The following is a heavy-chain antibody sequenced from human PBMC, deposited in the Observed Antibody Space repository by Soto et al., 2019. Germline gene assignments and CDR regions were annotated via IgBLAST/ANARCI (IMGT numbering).Heavy chain of an antibody. CDR2: IIPIFGTA. D-gene: IGHD2-15*01. CDR1: GGTFSSYA. Sequence: SVKVSCKASGGTFSSYATSWVRQAPGQGLEWMGGIIPIFGTANYAQKFQGRVTITADESTSTAYMELSSLRSEDTAVYYCARDTSPLDCSGGSCSYYYYYGMDVWGQGTTVTVSS. V-gene: IGHV1-69*13. J-gene: IGHJ6*02. CDR3: ARDTSPLDCSGGSCSYYYYYGMDV.